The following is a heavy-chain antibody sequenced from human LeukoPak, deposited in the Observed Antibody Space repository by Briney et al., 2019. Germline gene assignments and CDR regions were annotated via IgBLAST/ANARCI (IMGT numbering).Heavy chain of an antibody. D-gene: IGHD3-9*01. V-gene: IGHV4-34*01. CDR2: IYHSGST. CDR3: ARREGELRYFDWLTPRD. CDR1: GDSISGYY. Sequence: PSETLSLTCNVSGDSISGYYWSWIRQPPGKGLEWIGEIYHSGSTNYNPSLKSRVIISVDKSKNQFSLKVYSVTAADTAVYYCARREGELRYFDWLTPRDWGQGTLVTVSS. J-gene: IGHJ4*02.